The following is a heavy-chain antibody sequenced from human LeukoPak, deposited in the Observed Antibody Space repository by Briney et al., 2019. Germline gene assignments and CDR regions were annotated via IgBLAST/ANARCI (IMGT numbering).Heavy chain of an antibody. CDR3: AREGCSSISCQTYYYYYYMDV. Sequence: GASVKVSCKASGYTFTSYYMHWVRQAPGQGLEWMGIINPSGGSTSYAQKFQGRVTMTRDMSTSTVYMELSSLRSEDTAVYYCAREGCSSISCQTYYYYYYMDVWGKGTTVTVSS. V-gene: IGHV1-46*01. D-gene: IGHD2-2*01. CDR1: GYTFTSYY. CDR2: INPSGGST. J-gene: IGHJ6*03.